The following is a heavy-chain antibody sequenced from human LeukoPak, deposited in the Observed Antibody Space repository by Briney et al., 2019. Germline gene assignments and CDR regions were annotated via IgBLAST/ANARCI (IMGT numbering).Heavy chain of an antibody. D-gene: IGHD1-7*01. V-gene: IGHV4-39*01. Sequence: SETLSLTCTVSGGSISSTTYYWGWIRQPPGKGLEWIGSVYYTGGTYNNPSLKSRLTISIDASRNQFSLKLSSVTAADTAVYYCTQERAGTIVDSWGQGTLVTVSS. CDR3: TQERAGTIVDS. CDR2: VYYTGGT. CDR1: GGSISSTTYY. J-gene: IGHJ5*01.